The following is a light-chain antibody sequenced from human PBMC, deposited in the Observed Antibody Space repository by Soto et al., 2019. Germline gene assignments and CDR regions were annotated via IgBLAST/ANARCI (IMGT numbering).Light chain of an antibody. V-gene: IGKV1-39*01. CDR2: GAS. J-gene: IGKJ4*01. Sequence: DIQMTQSPSSVSASVGDRVTITCRTSQTVNNYLNWYQHIPGKAPKLLIYGASSLQGGVPSRFSGTASGTDFTLTISNLQPEDFATYYCQQTYITPLTFGGGTRVDIK. CDR1: QTVNNY. CDR3: QQTYITPLT.